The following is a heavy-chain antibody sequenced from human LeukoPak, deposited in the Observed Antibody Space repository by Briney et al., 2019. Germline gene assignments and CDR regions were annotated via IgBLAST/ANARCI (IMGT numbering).Heavy chain of an antibody. CDR3: ARDQSTGGYFDY. Sequence: SQTLSLTCTVSGGSISSGGYYWSWIRQHPGKGLEWIGYIYYSGSTYYNPSLKSRVTISVDTSKNQFSLKLSPVTAADTAVYYCARDQSTGGYFDYWGQGTLVTVSS. CDR2: IYYSGST. CDR1: GGSISSGGYY. V-gene: IGHV4-31*03. D-gene: IGHD5/OR15-5a*01. J-gene: IGHJ4*02.